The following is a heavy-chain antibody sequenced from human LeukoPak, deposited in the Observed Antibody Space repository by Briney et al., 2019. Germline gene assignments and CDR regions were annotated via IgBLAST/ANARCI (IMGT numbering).Heavy chain of an antibody. D-gene: IGHD1-26*01. V-gene: IGHV3-48*03. CDR1: GFTLSVYE. CDR2: ITSSSSTI. J-gene: IGHJ4*02. CDR3: ARLRRGSYWVAWDY. Sequence: PGGSLRLSCAASGFTLSVYEMIWVRQAPGKGLEWVSYITSSSSTIYYADSVKGRFTVSRDNAKNSLYLQMNSLGAEDTAVYYCARLRRGSYWVAWDYWGQGTLVTVSS.